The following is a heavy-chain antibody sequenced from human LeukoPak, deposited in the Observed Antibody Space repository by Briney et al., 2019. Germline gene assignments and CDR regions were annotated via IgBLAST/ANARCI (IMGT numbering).Heavy chain of an antibody. Sequence: ASVKVSCKASGYTFTAYYMHWVRQAPGQGLEWMGIINPSGGITGYAQKFQGRVTMARDTSTSTVYMELSSLGSEDTAVYYCARGYYYDSSDRPSEYWGQGTLVTVSS. V-gene: IGHV1-46*01. CDR1: GYTFTAYY. CDR3: ARGYYYDSSDRPSEY. J-gene: IGHJ4*02. CDR2: INPSGGIT. D-gene: IGHD3-22*01.